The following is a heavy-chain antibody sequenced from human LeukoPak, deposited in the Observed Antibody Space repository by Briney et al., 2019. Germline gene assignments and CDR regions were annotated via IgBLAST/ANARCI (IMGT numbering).Heavy chain of an antibody. J-gene: IGHJ4*02. CDR3: ARLAPVVLGRIPGYFDY. Sequence: PSETLSLTCTVSGASVTTTAYYWGWIRQSPGKGLEWIGSLFYSGSTATNYNPSLKSRVTISVDTSKNQFSLKLSSVTAADTAVYYCARLAPVVLGRIPGYFDYWGQGTLVTVSS. D-gene: IGHD5-18*01. CDR2: LFYSGSTAT. CDR1: GASVTTTAYY. V-gene: IGHV4-39*07.